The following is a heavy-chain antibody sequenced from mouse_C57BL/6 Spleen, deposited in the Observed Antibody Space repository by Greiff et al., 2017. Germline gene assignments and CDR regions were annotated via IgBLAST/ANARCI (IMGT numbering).Heavy chain of an antibody. J-gene: IGHJ2*01. CDR2: INPSNGGT. CDR1: GYTFTSYW. D-gene: IGHD1-1*01. V-gene: IGHV1-53*01. CDR3: AREKFITTNYFDY. Sequence: QVQLKQPGTELVKPGASVKLSCKASGYTFTSYWMHWVKQRPGQGLEWIGNINPSNGGTNYNEKFKSKATLTVDKSSSTAYMQLSSLTSEDSAVYYGAREKFITTNYFDYWGEGTTLTGSS.